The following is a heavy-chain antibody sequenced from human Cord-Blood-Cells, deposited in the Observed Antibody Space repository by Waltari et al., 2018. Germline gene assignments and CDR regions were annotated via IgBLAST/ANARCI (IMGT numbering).Heavy chain of an antibody. D-gene: IGHD2-2*02. Sequence: QVQLQQWGAGLLKPSETLSLTCAVYGGSFSGYYWSWIRQPPGKGLEWIGEINHSGSTNDNPSLQSRVTISVDTSKNQCSLELSSVTAADTAVYYCARGYCSSTSCYTRRGNYFDYWGQGTLVTVSS. J-gene: IGHJ4*02. CDR1: GGSFSGYY. CDR2: INHSGST. CDR3: ARGYCSSTSCYTRRGNYFDY. V-gene: IGHV4-34*01.